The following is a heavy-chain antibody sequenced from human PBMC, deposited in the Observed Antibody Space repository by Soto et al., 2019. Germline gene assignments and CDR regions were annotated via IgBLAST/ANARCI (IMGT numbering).Heavy chain of an antibody. CDR2: ISGSGGST. J-gene: IGHJ6*03. V-gene: IGHV3-23*01. D-gene: IGHD3-10*01. CDR3: AKDRGITMVRGVPGGYYYMAV. Sequence: LRLSCAASGFTFSSYAMSWVRQAPGKGLEWVSAISGSGGSTYYADSVKGRFTISRDNSKNTLYLQMNSLRAEDTAVYYCAKDRGITMVRGVPGGYYYMAVWGKGTTVTVSS. CDR1: GFTFSSYA.